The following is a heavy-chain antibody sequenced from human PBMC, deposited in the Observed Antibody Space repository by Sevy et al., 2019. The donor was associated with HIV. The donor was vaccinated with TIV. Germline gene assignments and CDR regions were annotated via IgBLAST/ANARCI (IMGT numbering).Heavy chain of an antibody. CDR3: AKNRPPGGSYFSRHAMDV. CDR1: GFTFSAYD. CDR2: ISSDGSYR. J-gene: IGHJ6*02. V-gene: IGHV3-30*18. D-gene: IGHD3-16*01. Sequence: GGSLRLSCAASGFTFSAYDMHWVRRAPGKGLEWVAIISSDGSYRYYADSVRGRFSMSKDNSKNTMYLQISALSIEDTAVYYCAKNRPPGGSYFSRHAMDVWGRGTTVTVSS.